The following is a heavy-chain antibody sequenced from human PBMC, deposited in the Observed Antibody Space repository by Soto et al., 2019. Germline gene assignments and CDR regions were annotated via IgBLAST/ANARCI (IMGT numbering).Heavy chain of an antibody. CDR1: GGSFSGYY. Sequence: PSETLSLTCAVYGGSFSGYYWSWIRQPPGKGLEWIGEINHSGSTNYNPSLKSRVTISVDTSKNQFSLKLSSVTAADTAVYYCARGGSIAVAGPNWFDPWGQGTLVTVSS. V-gene: IGHV4-34*01. J-gene: IGHJ5*02. CDR3: ARGGSIAVAGPNWFDP. D-gene: IGHD6-19*01. CDR2: INHSGST.